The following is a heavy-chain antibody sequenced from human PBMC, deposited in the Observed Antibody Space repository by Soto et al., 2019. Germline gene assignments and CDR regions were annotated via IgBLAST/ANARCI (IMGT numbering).Heavy chain of an antibody. V-gene: IGHV4-34*01. CDR3: ARVPGRIAAAGGYYYYGMDV. CDR2: INHSGST. J-gene: IGHJ6*02. D-gene: IGHD6-13*01. CDR1: GGSFSGYY. Sequence: PSETLSLTCAVYGGSFSGYYWSWIRQPPGKGLEWSGEINHSGSTNDNPSRKSRVPISVDTSKNQFSLKLSSVTAADTAVYYCARVPGRIAAAGGYYYYGMDVWGQGPTVTVSS.